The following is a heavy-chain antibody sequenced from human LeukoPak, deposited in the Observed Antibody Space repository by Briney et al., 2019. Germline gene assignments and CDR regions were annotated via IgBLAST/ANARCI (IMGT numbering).Heavy chain of an antibody. CDR3: ARDEQLVLGYFQH. J-gene: IGHJ1*01. CDR1: GFTFSSYW. V-gene: IGHV3-11*05. Sequence: PGGSLRLSCAASGFTFSSYWMSWVRQAPGKGLEWVSYISSGSTYTNYADSVKGRFTISRDNAKKSLYLQMNSLRAEDTAVYYCARDEQLVLGYFQHWGQGTLVTVSS. CDR2: ISSGSTYT. D-gene: IGHD6-13*01.